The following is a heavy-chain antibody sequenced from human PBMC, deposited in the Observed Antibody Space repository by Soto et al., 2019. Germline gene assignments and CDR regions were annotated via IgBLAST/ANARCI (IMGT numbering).Heavy chain of an antibody. CDR2: SRNRVNNLST. D-gene: IGHD2-21*02. CDR1: EFIFSDQY. Sequence: WGSLRLSCTVSADSEFIFSDQYIDLVRQAPGKGLEWVGRSRNRVNNLSTAYAASVKGRFTISRDESKNTVYLQMHSLKTDDTAVYYCSRVDTTAKSYDYWGKGNLVTVSS. V-gene: IGHV3-72*01. CDR3: SRVDTTAKSYDY. J-gene: IGHJ4*02.